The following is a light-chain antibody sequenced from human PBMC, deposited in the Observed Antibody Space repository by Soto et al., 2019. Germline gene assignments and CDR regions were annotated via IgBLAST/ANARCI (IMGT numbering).Light chain of an antibody. CDR2: EAS. V-gene: IGLV2-14*01. J-gene: IGLJ1*01. Sequence: QSVLTQPASVSGSPGQSVAISCTGTSSDVGAYNYVSWYQQHPGKAPKLLLSEASNRPSGVSDRFSGSKSGNTASLTISGLQAEDEADYYCSSLTTSFTYVFGTGTKVTVL. CDR3: SSLTTSFTYV. CDR1: SSDVGAYNY.